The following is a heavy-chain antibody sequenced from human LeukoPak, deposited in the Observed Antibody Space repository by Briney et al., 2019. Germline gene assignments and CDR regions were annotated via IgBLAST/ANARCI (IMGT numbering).Heavy chain of an antibody. V-gene: IGHV4-38-2*01. CDR3: AGFTPAVDY. D-gene: IGHD3-10*01. Sequence: SETLSLTCAVSGYSISSGHYWGWIRQPPGKGLEWIGSIYHSRGTYYNPSLKSRVTISVDTSKNQFSLKMKSVTAADTAVYYCAGFTPAVDYCSQGTLVTVSS. CDR1: GYSISSGHY. CDR2: IYHSRGT. J-gene: IGHJ4*02.